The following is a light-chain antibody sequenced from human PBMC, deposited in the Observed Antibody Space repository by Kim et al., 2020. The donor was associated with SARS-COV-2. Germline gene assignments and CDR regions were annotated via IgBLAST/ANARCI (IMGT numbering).Light chain of an antibody. V-gene: IGLV3-1*01. CDR1: KLGDKY. Sequence: YELTQPPSVSVSPGQTASITCSGDKLGDKYACWYQQKPGQSPVLVIYQDSKRPSGIPERFSGSNSGNTATLTISGTQAMDEADYYCQAWDSSTYVFGTGTMSPS. J-gene: IGLJ1*01. CDR2: QDS. CDR3: QAWDSSTYV.